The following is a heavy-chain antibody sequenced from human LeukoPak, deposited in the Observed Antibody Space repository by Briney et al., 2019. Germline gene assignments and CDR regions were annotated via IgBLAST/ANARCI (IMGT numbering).Heavy chain of an antibody. CDR3: ARTRGGQLYYYYYIDV. CDR2: IKQDGSEK. J-gene: IGHJ6*03. Sequence: PGGSLRLSCAASGFTFSSYWMSWVRQAPGKGLEWVANIKQDGSEKYYVDSVKGRFTISRDNAKNSLYLQMNSLRAEDTALYYCARTRGGQLYYYYYIDVWGKGTTVTVSS. D-gene: IGHD3-16*01. CDR1: GFTFSSYW. V-gene: IGHV3-7*03.